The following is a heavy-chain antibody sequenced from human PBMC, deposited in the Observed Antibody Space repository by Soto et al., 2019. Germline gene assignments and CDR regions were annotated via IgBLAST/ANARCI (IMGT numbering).Heavy chain of an antibody. CDR2: IWDDGTKE. J-gene: IGHJ4*02. D-gene: IGHD4-17*01. Sequence: GGSLRLSCAASGFTFSDSGMHWVRQAPGKGLEWVAVIWDDGTKEYYADSVKGRFTISRDNSKSTLFLQMNSLRAEDTAVYYCARDNGDYIFNFDYWGQGAQVTVSS. CDR1: GFTFSDSG. CDR3: ARDNGDYIFNFDY. V-gene: IGHV3-33*01.